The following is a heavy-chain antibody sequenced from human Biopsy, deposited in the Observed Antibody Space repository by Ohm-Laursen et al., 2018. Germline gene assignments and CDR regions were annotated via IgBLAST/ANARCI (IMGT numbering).Heavy chain of an antibody. Sequence: SVKVSCNASGYTLTELSMHWVRQAPGKGLEWMGGFAPENGKTVYAQNFQARVSMTEDTSTDTAYMELRSLRSEDTAVYYCAADINVWNVNYWGQGTQVTVSS. D-gene: IGHD1-1*01. CDR1: GYTLTELS. V-gene: IGHV1-24*01. CDR3: AADINVWNVNY. J-gene: IGHJ4*02. CDR2: FAPENGKT.